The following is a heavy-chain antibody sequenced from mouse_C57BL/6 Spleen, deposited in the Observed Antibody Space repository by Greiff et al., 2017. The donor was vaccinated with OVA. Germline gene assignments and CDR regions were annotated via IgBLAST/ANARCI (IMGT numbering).Heavy chain of an antibody. D-gene: IGHD2-4*01. CDR1: GYTFTSYW. Sequence: QVQLQQSGAELVKPGASVKLSCKASGYTFTSYWMHWVKQRPGQGLEWIGMIHPNSGSTNYNEKFKSKATLTVDKSSSTAYMQLSSLTSEDSAVYYCARANDYDRYAMDYWGQGTSVTVSS. J-gene: IGHJ4*01. CDR3: ARANDYDRYAMDY. CDR2: IHPNSGST. V-gene: IGHV1-64*01.